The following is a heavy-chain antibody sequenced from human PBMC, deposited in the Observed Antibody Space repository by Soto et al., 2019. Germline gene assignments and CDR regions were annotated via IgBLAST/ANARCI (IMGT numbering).Heavy chain of an antibody. CDR1: GYSFTSYW. V-gene: IGHV5-10-1*01. Sequence: GESLKISCKGSGYSFTSYWISWVRQMPGKGLEWMGRIDPSDSYTNYSPSFQGHVTISADKSISTAYLQWSSLKASDTAVYYCARSVSGTGTEFDPWGQGTPVTVSS. CDR3: ARSVSGTGTEFDP. J-gene: IGHJ5*02. CDR2: IDPSDSYT. D-gene: IGHD6-19*01.